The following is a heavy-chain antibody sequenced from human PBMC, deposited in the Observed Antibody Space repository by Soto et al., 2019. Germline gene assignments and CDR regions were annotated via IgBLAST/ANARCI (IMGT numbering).Heavy chain of an antibody. J-gene: IGHJ6*03. Sequence: HPGVSLRLSCAASGFTFSSYAMHWVRQAPGKGLEYVSAISSNGGSTYYANSVKGRFTISRDKSKNTLYLQMGSLRAEDMAVYYCARDPYSSSSSSFDYYYYLDVWGKGT. CDR3: ARDPYSSSSSSFDYYYYLDV. V-gene: IGHV3-64*01. CDR2: ISSNGGST. CDR1: GFTFSSYA. D-gene: IGHD6-6*01.